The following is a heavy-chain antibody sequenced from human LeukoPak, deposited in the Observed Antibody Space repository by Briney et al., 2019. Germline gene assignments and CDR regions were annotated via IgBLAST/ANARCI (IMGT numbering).Heavy chain of an antibody. CDR3: ANGTGITAGLAS. Sequence: GGALTLSCAASGITFDDNAMDWVRQTPGKGVEWVSLISGDGFITKFADSVKGLFTVSRDNTKNSLYLEMNSLRTEDTALYFCANGTGITAGLASWGQGTLVIVSS. CDR1: GITFDDNA. J-gene: IGHJ5*02. CDR2: ISGDGFIT. V-gene: IGHV3-43*02. D-gene: IGHD1-14*01.